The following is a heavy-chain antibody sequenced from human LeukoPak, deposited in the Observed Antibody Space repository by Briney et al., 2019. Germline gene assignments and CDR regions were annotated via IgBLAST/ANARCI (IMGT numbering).Heavy chain of an antibody. V-gene: IGHV1-2*02. CDR1: GYTFTGYY. D-gene: IGHD6-6*01. CDR3: AKDGVEYSSPPVLGY. J-gene: IGHJ4*02. Sequence: ASVKVSCKAAGYTFTGYYMHWVRQAPGQGLQWMGWINPNSGGTNYAQTFQGRVTMTRDTSISTAYMELSRLRSDDTAVYYCAKDGVEYSSPPVLGYWGQGTLVTVSS. CDR2: INPNSGGT.